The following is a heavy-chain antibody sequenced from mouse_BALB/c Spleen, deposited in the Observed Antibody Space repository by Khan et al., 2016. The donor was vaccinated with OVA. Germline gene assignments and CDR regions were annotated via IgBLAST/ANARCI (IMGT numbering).Heavy chain of an antibody. CDR3: ARNYDYDEGLAY. CDR1: GFSLTTYG. Sequence: QVQLKQSGPGLVQPSQSLSITCTVSGFSLTTYGVHWVRQSPGKGLEWLGVIWSGGSTDYNAAFISRLSISKDSSKSQVFFKMNSLQVNDTAIYXGARNYDYDEGLAYWGQGTLVTVFA. J-gene: IGHJ3*01. CDR2: IWSGGST. D-gene: IGHD2-4*01. V-gene: IGHV2-2*02.